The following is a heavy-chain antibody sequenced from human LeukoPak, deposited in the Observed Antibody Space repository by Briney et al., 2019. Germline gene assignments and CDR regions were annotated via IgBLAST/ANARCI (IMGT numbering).Heavy chain of an antibody. V-gene: IGHV1-18*04. D-gene: IGHD3-22*01. CDR3: ARDTPYYYDSSGYRSRFDY. Sequence: AASVKVSCKASGYTFTSYYMHWVRQAPGQGLEWMGWISAYNGNTNYAQKLQGRVTMTTDTSTSTAYMELRSLRSDDTAVYYCARDTPYYYDSSGYRSRFDYWGQGTLVTVSS. J-gene: IGHJ4*02. CDR1: GYTFTSYY. CDR2: ISAYNGNT.